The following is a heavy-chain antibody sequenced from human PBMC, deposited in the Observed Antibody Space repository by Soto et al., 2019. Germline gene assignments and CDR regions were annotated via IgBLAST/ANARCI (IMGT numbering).Heavy chain of an antibody. J-gene: IGHJ4*02. CDR3: ARIFDFWSGYYFSY. D-gene: IGHD3-3*01. Sequence: SGPTLVNPTQTLTLTFTFSGVSRITSLVSVGWIRHAPRKAPEWLAFIFWDDDKRYSPSLENRLTITKDTSKNQVVLTMTNMDPVDTATYYCARIFDFWSGYYFSYWGRGTLVTVSS. V-gene: IGHV2-5*02. CDR2: IFWDDDK. CDR1: GVSRITSLVS.